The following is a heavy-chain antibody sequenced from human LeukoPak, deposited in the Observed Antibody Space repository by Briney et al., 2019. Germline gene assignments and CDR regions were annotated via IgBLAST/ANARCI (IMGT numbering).Heavy chain of an antibody. J-gene: IGHJ3*01. D-gene: IGHD3-10*01. V-gene: IGHV4-38-2*02. CDR3: ARHMSVSYDAFDL. Sequence: PSETLSLTCTVSGYSISSGYYWGWIRQPPGKGLEWIGSIYHSGNTYYSPSLESRVTISVDTSKTQFSLTVTSVTAADTAVYYCARHMSVSYDAFDLWGRGTTVTVSS. CDR2: IYHSGNT. CDR1: GYSISSGYY.